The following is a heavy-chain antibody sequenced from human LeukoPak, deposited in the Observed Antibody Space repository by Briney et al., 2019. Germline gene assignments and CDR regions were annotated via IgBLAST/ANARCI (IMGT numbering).Heavy chain of an antibody. CDR1: GFTFSSYA. J-gene: IGHJ6*02. V-gene: IGHV3-23*01. D-gene: IGHD3-22*01. Sequence: GGSLRLSCAASGFTFSSYAMSWVRQAPGKGLEWVSAISGSGGSTYYADSVKGRFTISRDNSKNTLYLQMNSLRAEDTAVYYCAKDMYYYDSNGDRYYSMDVWGQGTTVTVSS. CDR2: ISGSGGST. CDR3: AKDMYYYDSNGDRYYSMDV.